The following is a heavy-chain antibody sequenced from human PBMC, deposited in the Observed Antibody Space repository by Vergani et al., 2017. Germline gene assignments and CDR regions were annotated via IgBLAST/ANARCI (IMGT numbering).Heavy chain of an antibody. V-gene: IGHV4-34*01. J-gene: IGHJ6*03. CDR1: GGSFSDYY. Sequence: QVQLQQWGAGLLKPSETLSLTCAVYGGSFSDYYWSWIRQPPGKGLEWIGEINHSGSTNYNPSLKSRVTISVDTAKNQFSLKLSSVTAAGTAVDYCARGRGYWSGGSGYSSGNYYMDVWGKGTTVTVSS. CDR2: INHSGST. D-gene: IGHD2-15*01. CDR3: ARGRGYWSGGSGYSSGNYYMDV.